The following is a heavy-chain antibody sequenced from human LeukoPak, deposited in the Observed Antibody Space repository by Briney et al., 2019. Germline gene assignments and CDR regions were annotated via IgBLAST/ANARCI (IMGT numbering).Heavy chain of an antibody. CDR2: IRYDGSNK. D-gene: IGHD4-17*01. V-gene: IGHV3-30*02. CDR1: GFTFSSYG. CDR3: ARERLTVRRYYFDY. J-gene: IGHJ4*02. Sequence: SGGSLGLSCAASGFTFSSYGMHWVRQAPGKGLEWVAFIRYDGSNKYYADSVKGRFTISRDNAKNSLYLQMNSLRAEDTAVYYCARERLTVRRYYFDYWGQGTLVTVSS.